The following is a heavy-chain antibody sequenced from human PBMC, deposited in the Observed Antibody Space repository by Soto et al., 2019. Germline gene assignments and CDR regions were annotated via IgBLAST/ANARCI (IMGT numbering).Heavy chain of an antibody. CDR2: VNQSGST. J-gene: IGHJ4*02. V-gene: IGHV4-34*01. CDR3: SSSPHVFDTRGYYYVQSFVL. CDR1: GGSLSGYY. D-gene: IGHD3-22*01. Sequence: SETLSLTCAVYGGSLSGYYWSWVRQPPGRRLEWIGEVNQSGSTNLNPSLTSRVTISVDTSKNQFSLKLRSVTAADTSVYYCSSSPHVFDTRGYYYVQSFVLWGKANLVTVSS.